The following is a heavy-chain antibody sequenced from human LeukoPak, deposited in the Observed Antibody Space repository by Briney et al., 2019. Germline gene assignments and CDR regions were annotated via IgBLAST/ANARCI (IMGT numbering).Heavy chain of an antibody. D-gene: IGHD3-22*01. CDR2: SVPILGLP. CDR3: ARASPMSSP. Sequence: ASVKVSCKASGGSFSSYAFSWLRQAPGQGLEWMGRSVPILGLPDYAQKFQGRVTITADESTSTAYMELSSLRSEDTAVYYCARASPMSSPWGQGTLVTVSS. J-gene: IGHJ5*02. CDR1: GGSFSSYA. V-gene: IGHV1-69*04.